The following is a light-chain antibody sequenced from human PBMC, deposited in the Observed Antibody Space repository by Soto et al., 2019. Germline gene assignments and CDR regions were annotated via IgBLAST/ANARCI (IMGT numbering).Light chain of an antibody. Sequence: QSVLTQPASVSGSPGQWITISCTGTSSDVGDYNYVSWYQQYPGKAPKLLIYEVSNRPSGVSNRFSGSKSGNTASLTISGLQAEDEADYYCSSYSTSSTLVFGGGTKLTVL. V-gene: IGLV2-14*01. CDR3: SSYSTSSTLV. CDR1: SSDVGDYNY. J-gene: IGLJ2*01. CDR2: EVS.